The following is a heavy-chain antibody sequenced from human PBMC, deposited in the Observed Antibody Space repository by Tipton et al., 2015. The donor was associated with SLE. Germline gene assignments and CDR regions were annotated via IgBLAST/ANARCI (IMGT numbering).Heavy chain of an antibody. J-gene: IGHJ4*01. CDR3: ARGVLRPFDY. Sequence: QLVQSGGGLVQPGGSVRLSCAGSGFMFNDYAMSWVRQAPGKGLEWIGYIYYSGTTTYNPSLKSRVTISVDSSRNQFSLRLNSVTAADTAVYYCARGVLRPFDYWGQGTLVTVSS. V-gene: IGHV4-59*01. CDR1: GFMFNDYA. D-gene: IGHD1-1*01. CDR2: IYYSGTT.